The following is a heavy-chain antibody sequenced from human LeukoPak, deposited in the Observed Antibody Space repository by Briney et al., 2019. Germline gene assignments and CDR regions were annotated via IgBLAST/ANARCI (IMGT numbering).Heavy chain of an antibody. J-gene: IGHJ6*04. D-gene: IGHD3-10*01. CDR1: GGSISSYY. V-gene: IGHV4-59*01. CDR3: ARDRGDYLDYYYGMDV. CDR2: IYYSGST. Sequence: SETLSLTCTVSGGSISSYYWSWIRQPPGKGLEWIVYIYYSGSTNHNPSLKSRVTISVDTSKNQFSLKLSSVTAADTAVYYCARDRGDYLDYYYGMDVWGKGTTVTVSS.